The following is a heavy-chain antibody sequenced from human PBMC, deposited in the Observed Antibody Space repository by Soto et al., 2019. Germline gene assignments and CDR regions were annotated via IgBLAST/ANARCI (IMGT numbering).Heavy chain of an antibody. J-gene: IGHJ4*02. V-gene: IGHV1-18*01. CDR1: GYRFSFYG. CDR3: ARDRLRGYDSSGFYS. CDR2: INPSDGNR. D-gene: IGHD3-22*01. Sequence: GASVKVSCKASGYRFSFYGIKWGGQAPGQGIKWMGWINPSDGNRNFAQKFEDRVTMTTATSTNTVFLELRSLKSDDTAIYYCARDRLRGYDSSGFYSWGQGTMVTVSS.